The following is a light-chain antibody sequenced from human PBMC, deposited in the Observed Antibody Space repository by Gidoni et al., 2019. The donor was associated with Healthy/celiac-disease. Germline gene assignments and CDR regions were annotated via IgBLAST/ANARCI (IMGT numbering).Light chain of an antibody. Sequence: DIQMTQSPSSLSASVGDRVTITCPASQSISSYLNWYQQKPGKAPKLLIYAASSLQSGVPSRFSGSGSGTDFTLTISSLQPEDFATYYCQQSYSTPLYTFXXXTKLEIK. CDR3: QQSYSTPLYT. V-gene: IGKV1-39*01. CDR1: QSISSY. J-gene: IGKJ2*01. CDR2: AAS.